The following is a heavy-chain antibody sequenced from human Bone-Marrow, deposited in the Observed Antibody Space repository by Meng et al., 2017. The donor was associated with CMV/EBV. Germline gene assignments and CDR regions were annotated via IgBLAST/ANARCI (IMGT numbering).Heavy chain of an antibody. J-gene: IGHJ6*02. Sequence: ASVKVSCKASGYTFTGYYMQWVRQAPGQGLEWMGWINPNSGGTNYAQKFQGRVTMTRDTSISTAYMELSRLRAEDTAVYYCARDRAGEYSSSWPYYYYGMDVWGQGTTVTVSS. CDR1: GYTFTGYY. CDR2: INPNSGGT. CDR3: ARDRAGEYSSSWPYYYYGMDV. D-gene: IGHD6-13*01. V-gene: IGHV1-2*02.